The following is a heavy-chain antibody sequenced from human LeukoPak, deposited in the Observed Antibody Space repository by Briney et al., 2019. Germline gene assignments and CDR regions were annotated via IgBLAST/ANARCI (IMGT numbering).Heavy chain of an antibody. V-gene: IGHV3-48*03. CDR1: GFTFSSYE. D-gene: IGHD6-19*01. Sequence: GGSLGLSCAASGFTFSSYEMNWVRQAPGKGLEWVSYISSSGSTIYYADSVKGRFTISRDNAKNSLYLQMNSLRAEDTAVYYCARVVAVAAPGDYWGQGTLVTVSS. CDR3: ARVVAVAAPGDY. J-gene: IGHJ4*02. CDR2: ISSSGSTI.